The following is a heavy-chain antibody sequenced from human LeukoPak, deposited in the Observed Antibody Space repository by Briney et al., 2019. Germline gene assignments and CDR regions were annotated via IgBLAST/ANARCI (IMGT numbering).Heavy chain of an antibody. CDR2: INSDGSST. CDR3: ASVAAAVN. J-gene: IGHJ4*02. Sequence: PGGSLRLPCAASGFTFSTYWMHWARHTPGKGLVWVSRINSDGSSTSYADSVKGRFTISRDNAKNTLYLQMNSLRVEDTAVYHCASVAAAVNWGQGTLVTVSS. CDR1: GFTFSTYW. D-gene: IGHD2-15*01. V-gene: IGHV3-74*01.